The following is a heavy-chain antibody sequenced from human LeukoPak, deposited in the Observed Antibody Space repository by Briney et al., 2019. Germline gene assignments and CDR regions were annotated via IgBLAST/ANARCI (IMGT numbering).Heavy chain of an antibody. CDR3: AREDSSGSGEDY. D-gene: IGHD3-22*01. V-gene: IGHV3-7*01. CDR1: GFTFSTFW. CDR2: IQQDGSEK. Sequence: GGSLRLSCAASGFTFSTFWMSWVRQAPGKGLEGVANIQQDGSEKYYVDSVKGRFTISRDNAKNSLYLQMNSLRAEDTAVYYCAREDSSGSGEDYWGQGTLVTVSS. J-gene: IGHJ4*02.